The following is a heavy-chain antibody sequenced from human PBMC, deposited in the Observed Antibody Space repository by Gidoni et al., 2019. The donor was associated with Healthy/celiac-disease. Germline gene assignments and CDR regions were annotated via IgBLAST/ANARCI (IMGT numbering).Heavy chain of an antibody. CDR1: GFTVSSNY. J-gene: IGHJ4*02. CDR2: IYSGGST. D-gene: IGHD6-13*01. Sequence: EVQLVETGGGLIQPGGSLRLSCAASGFTVSSNYMSWVRQAPGKGLEGVSVIYSGGSTYYADSVKGRFTISRDNSKNTLYLQMNSLRAEDTAVYYCAKPGYSSSWAPFDYWGQGTLVTVSS. V-gene: IGHV3-53*02. CDR3: AKPGYSSSWAPFDY.